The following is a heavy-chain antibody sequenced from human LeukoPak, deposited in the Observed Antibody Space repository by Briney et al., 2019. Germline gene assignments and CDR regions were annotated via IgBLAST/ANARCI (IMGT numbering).Heavy chain of an antibody. CDR2: ISSSSSYT. Sequence: GGSLRLSCAASEFTFSSYSMNWVRQAPGKGLEWVSYISSSSSYTNYADSVKGRFTISRDNAKNSLYLQMNSLRAEDTAVYYCARITSGSYFDYWGQGTLVTVSS. CDR3: ARITSGSYFDY. CDR1: EFTFSSYS. J-gene: IGHJ4*02. D-gene: IGHD1-26*01. V-gene: IGHV3-21*05.